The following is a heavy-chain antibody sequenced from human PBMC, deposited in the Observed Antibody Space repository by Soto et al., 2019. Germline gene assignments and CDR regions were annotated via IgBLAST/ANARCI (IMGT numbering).Heavy chain of an antibody. V-gene: IGHV3-23*01. D-gene: IGHD3-3*01. Sequence: GGSLRLSCAASGFTFRSYAMSWVRQVPGKGLEWVSAISGSGGSTYYADSVKGRFTISRDNSKNTLYLQMNSLRAEDTAIYYCAKAIFVVVILRSPAHIDFRGQALLVSGSS. J-gene: IGHJ1*01. CDR1: GFTFRSYA. CDR2: ISGSGGST. CDR3: AKAIFVVVILRSPAHIDF.